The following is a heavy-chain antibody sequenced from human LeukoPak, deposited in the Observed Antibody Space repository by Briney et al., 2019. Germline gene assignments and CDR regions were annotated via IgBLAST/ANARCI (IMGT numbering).Heavy chain of an antibody. V-gene: IGHV4-59*12. CDR2: IYYSGST. CDR1: GGSISSYY. J-gene: IGHJ5*02. CDR3: AREIWCSSTSCYNWFDP. Sequence: SETLSLTCTVSGGSISSYYWSWIRQPPGKGLEWIGYIYYSGSTYYNPSLKSRVTMSVDTSKNQFSLKLSSVTAADTAVYYCAREIWCSSTSCYNWFDPWGQGTLVTVSS. D-gene: IGHD2-2*01.